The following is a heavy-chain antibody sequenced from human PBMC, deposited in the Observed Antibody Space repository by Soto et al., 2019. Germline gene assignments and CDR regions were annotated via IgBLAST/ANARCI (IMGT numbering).Heavy chain of an antibody. CDR2: IWYDGSNK. V-gene: IGHV3-33*01. Sequence: QVQLVESGGGVVQPGRSLRLSCAASGFTFSSYGMHWVRQAPGKGLEWVAVIWYDGSNKYYADSVKGRFTISRDNSNNTRYLQMNSMRAEDTAVYYCARDRREEQWLVKLDYWGQGTLVTVSS. CDR1: GFTFSSYG. J-gene: IGHJ4*02. D-gene: IGHD6-19*01. CDR3: ARDRREEQWLVKLDY.